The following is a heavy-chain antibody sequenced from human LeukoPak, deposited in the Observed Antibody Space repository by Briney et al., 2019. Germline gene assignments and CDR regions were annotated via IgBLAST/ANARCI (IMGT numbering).Heavy chain of an antibody. CDR1: GYTLTELS. J-gene: IGHJ4*02. D-gene: IGHD6-13*01. Sequence: ASXXVSCKVSGYTLTELSMHWGRQAPGKGXEGXGGFDPGDGETIYAQKFQGRVTMTEDTSTDTAYMELSSLRSEDTAVYYCARLSSEAAPGYWGQGTLVTVSS. CDR2: FDPGDGET. V-gene: IGHV1-24*01. CDR3: ARLSSEAAPGY.